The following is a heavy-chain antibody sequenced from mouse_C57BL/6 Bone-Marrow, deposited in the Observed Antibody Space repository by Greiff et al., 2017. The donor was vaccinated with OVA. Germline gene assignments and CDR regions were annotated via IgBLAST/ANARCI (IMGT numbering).Heavy chain of an antibody. D-gene: IGHD1-1*01. CDR3: ARWSYYYGFAY. CDR1: GYTFTSYG. J-gene: IGHJ3*01. Sequence: VQGVESGAELARPGASVKLSCKASGYTFTSYGISWVKQRTGQGLEWIGEIYPRSGNTYYNEKFKGKATLTADKSSSTAYMELRSLTSEDSAVYFCARWSYYYGFAYWGQGTLVTVSA. CDR2: IYPRSGNT. V-gene: IGHV1-81*01.